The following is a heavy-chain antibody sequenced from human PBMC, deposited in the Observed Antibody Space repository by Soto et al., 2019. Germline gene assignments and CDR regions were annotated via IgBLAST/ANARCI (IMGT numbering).Heavy chain of an antibody. J-gene: IGHJ4*02. CDR2: VSNDGRNK. V-gene: IGHV3-30-3*01. CDR3: ARVQHGLDH. D-gene: IGHD2-8*01. Sequence: QVQLLESGGGVVQPGRSLRLSCAASGFTFSSYAMHWVRQPPGKGLEWVAVVSNDGRNKFYADSVRGRFTISRDNSKNTLYLEMDSLRIEDTAVFYWARVQHGLDHWGQGSLVLVSP. CDR1: GFTFSSYA.